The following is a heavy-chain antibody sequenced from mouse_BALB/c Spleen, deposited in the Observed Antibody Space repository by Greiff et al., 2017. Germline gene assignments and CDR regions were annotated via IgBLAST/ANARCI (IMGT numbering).Heavy chain of an antibody. CDR3: ARAYDGYLYYYAMDY. Sequence: EVQGVESGGGLVKPGGSLKLSCAASGFTFSDYYMYWVRQTPEKRLEWVATISDGGSYTYYPDSVKGRFTISRDNAKNNLYLQMNSLKSEDTAMYYCARAYDGYLYYYAMDYWGQGTSVTVSS. J-gene: IGHJ4*01. CDR2: ISDGGSYT. V-gene: IGHV5-4*02. CDR1: GFTFSDYY. D-gene: IGHD2-3*01.